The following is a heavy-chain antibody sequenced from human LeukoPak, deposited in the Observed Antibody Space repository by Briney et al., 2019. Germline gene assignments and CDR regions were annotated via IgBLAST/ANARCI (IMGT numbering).Heavy chain of an antibody. CDR3: AKEYGSGSYYPY. CDR1: GFTFEDYS. CDR2: ISWNSGNI. D-gene: IGHD3-10*01. J-gene: IGHJ4*02. Sequence: GRSLRLSCAASGFTFEDYSMHWVRQAPGKGLEWVSGISWNSGNIGYADSVKGRFTISRDNSKDTLYLQMNSLRAEDTAVYYCAKEYGSGSYYPYWGQGTLVTVSS. V-gene: IGHV3-9*01.